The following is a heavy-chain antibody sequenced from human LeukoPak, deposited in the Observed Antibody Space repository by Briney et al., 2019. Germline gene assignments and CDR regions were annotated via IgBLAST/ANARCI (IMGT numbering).Heavy chain of an antibody. J-gene: IGHJ6*03. CDR1: GFTSSSYS. CDR2: ISSSSSYI. V-gene: IGHV3-21*01. CDR3: ARVNSGRFGELLNTDQSWYYYYYMDV. D-gene: IGHD3-10*01. Sequence: GGSLRLSCAASGFTSSSYSMNWVRQAPGKGLEWVSSISSSSSYIYYADSVKGRFTISRDNAKNSLYLQMNSLRAEDTAVYYCARVNSGRFGELLNTDQSWYYYYYMDVWGKGTTVTVSS.